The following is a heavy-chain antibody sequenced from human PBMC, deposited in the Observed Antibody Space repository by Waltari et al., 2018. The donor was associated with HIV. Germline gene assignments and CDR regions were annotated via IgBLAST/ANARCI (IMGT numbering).Heavy chain of an antibody. CDR2: ALYTRRPDLFPVQF. Sequence: QVQLQESGPGFVKPSETLSLICNVSGGSIASSASFWGWICQSPELNLEWVGSALYTRRPDLFPVQFFAQSSLKSRVALSVDTSKNQVALILTSVTAADTGLYYCVRHAAEFRPDFGWILAGVFEPWGLGTQVIVS. CDR1: GGSIASSASF. CDR3: VRHAAEFRPDFGWILAGVFEP. V-gene: IGHV4-39*01. J-gene: IGHJ1*01. D-gene: IGHD6-19*01.